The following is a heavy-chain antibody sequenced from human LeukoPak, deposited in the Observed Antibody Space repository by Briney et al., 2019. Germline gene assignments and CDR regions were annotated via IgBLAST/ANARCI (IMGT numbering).Heavy chain of an antibody. J-gene: IGHJ5*02. Sequence: SVKVSCKASGGTFSSYAISWVRQAPGQGLEWMGGIIPIFGTANYAQKFQGRVTITTDESTSTAYMELSSLRSVDTAVYYCARAGRWLRKLKSGDWFDPWGQGTLVTVSS. CDR3: ARAGRWLRKLKSGDWFDP. CDR2: IIPIFGTA. CDR1: GGTFSSYA. V-gene: IGHV1-69*05. D-gene: IGHD5-24*01.